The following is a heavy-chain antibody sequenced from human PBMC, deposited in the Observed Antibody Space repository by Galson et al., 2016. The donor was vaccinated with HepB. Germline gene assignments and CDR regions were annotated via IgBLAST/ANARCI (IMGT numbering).Heavy chain of an antibody. D-gene: IGHD2-2*01. J-gene: IGHJ3*02. CDR1: GFSLSTSAMS. V-gene: IGHV2-70*10. Sequence: PALVKPTQTLTLTCTLSGFSLSTSAMSVSWIRQPPGKALEWVARIDWDDDKYYSTSLRSRLTISKDTSNNQVVLTMTNMDSVDTATYYCARPYCTSAGCYYDAFEIWGQGTMVTVSS. CDR3: ARPYCTSAGCYYDAFEI. CDR2: IDWDDDK.